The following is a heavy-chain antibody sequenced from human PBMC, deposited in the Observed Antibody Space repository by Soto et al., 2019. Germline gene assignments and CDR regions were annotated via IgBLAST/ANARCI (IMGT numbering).Heavy chain of an antibody. Sequence: PGGSLRLSCAAFGFIVSSNYLSWVRQAPGKGLEWVSVIYSDNSGTKTVYADSVKGRFTISRDDSKNILSLQLSNLRAEDTAVYYCALLSGGDPVYWGQGTLVTVSS. CDR2: IYSDNSGTKT. D-gene: IGHD3-16*01. J-gene: IGHJ4*02. V-gene: IGHV3-53*01. CDR1: GFIVSSNY. CDR3: ALLSGGDPVY.